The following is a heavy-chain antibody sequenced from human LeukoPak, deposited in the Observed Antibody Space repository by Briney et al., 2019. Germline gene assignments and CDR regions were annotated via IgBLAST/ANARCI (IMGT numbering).Heavy chain of an antibody. Sequence: GESLKISCKGSGYSFINDWIGWVRPMPGKGLEWMGIIYPGDSDTRYSPSFQGQVTISADKSISTACLQWSSLEASDTAMYYCARRGCNGGSCYGHWGQGTLVTVSS. CDR1: GYSFINDW. CDR2: IYPGDSDT. D-gene: IGHD2-15*01. V-gene: IGHV5-51*01. J-gene: IGHJ4*02. CDR3: ARRGCNGGSCYGH.